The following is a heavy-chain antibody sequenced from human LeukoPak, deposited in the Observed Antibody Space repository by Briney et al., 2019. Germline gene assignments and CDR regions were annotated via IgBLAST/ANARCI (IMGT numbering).Heavy chain of an antibody. Sequence: PSETLSLTCIVSGGSISSYHWSWIRQPPGKGLEWIGYISYSGSTNYNPSLKSRVTISVDTSKNQFSLRLSSVTAADTAVYYCARTAYARFFDLWGRGTLVTVSS. D-gene: IGHD2-21*01. CDR1: GGSISSYH. CDR2: ISYSGST. V-gene: IGHV4-59*08. J-gene: IGHJ2*01. CDR3: ARTAYARFFDL.